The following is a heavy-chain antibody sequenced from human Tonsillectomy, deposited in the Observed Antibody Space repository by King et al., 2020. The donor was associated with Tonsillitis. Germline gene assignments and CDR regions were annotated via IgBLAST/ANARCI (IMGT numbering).Heavy chain of an antibody. CDR3: ARERCTISSCYGGFEY. CDR2: ISITSSYT. V-gene: IGHV3-11*05. J-gene: IGHJ4*02. D-gene: IGHD2-2*01. Sequence: VQLVESGGGLVKAGGSLRLSCTASGFTFGDYYMSWIRQAPGKGLEWLSYISITSSYTNYADSVKGRFIVSRDNAKISLYLQMNSLRAEDTAVYYCARERCTISSCYGGFEYWGQGTLVTVSS. CDR1: GFTFGDYY.